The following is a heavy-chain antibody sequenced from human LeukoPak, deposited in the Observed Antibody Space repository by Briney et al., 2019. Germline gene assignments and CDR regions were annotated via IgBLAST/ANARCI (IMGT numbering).Heavy chain of an antibody. V-gene: IGHV1-69*06. Sequence: GASVKVSCKASGGTFSSYAISWVRQAPGQGLEWMGGIIPIFGTANYAQKFQGRVTITADKSTSTAYMELSSLRSEDTAVYYCARASVGWWHDRPYYMDVWGKGTTVTVSS. J-gene: IGHJ6*03. D-gene: IGHD2-8*02. CDR3: ARASVGWWHDRPYYMDV. CDR2: IIPIFGTA. CDR1: GGTFSSYA.